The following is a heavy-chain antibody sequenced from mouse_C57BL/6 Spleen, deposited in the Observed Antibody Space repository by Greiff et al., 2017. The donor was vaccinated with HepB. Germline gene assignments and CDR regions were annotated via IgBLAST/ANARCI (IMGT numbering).Heavy chain of an antibody. CDR2: IDPNSGGT. CDR3: ARDSNYGRVWFAY. D-gene: IGHD2-5*01. J-gene: IGHJ3*01. V-gene: IGHV1-72*01. Sequence: QVQLKQPGAELVKPGASVKLSCKASGYTFTSYWMHWVKQRPGRGLEWIGRIDPNSGGTKYNEKFKSKATLTVDKPSSTAYMQLSSLTSEDSAVYYCARDSNYGRVWFAYWGQRTLVTVSA. CDR1: GYTFTSYW.